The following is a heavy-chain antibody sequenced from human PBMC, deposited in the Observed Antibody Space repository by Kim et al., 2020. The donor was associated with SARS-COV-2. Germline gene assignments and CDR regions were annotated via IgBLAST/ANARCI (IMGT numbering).Heavy chain of an antibody. CDR1: GYSISSGYY. CDR2: IYHSGST. CDR3: ARFGYLDAFDI. J-gene: IGHJ3*02. V-gene: IGHV4-38-2*02. Sequence: SETLSLTCTVSGYSISSGYYWGWIRQPPGKGLEWIGSIYHSGSTYYNPSLKSRVTISVDTSKNQFSLKLSSVTAADTAVYYCARFGYLDAFDIWGQGTMV. D-gene: IGHD3-10*01.